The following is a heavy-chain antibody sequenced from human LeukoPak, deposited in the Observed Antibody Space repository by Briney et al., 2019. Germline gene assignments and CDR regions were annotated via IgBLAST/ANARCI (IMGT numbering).Heavy chain of an antibody. CDR1: GFTFSDYW. CDR3: ARAFYYDSSGYPRGHYGMDV. CDR2: IKKDGSEE. J-gene: IGHJ6*02. Sequence: GGSLRLSCAVSGFTFSDYWMSWVRQAPGKGLEWVANIKKDGSEEYYVDSVKGRFTISRDNAKKSLFLQMNSLRAEDTAVYYCARAFYYDSSGYPRGHYGMDVWGQGTTVTVS. V-gene: IGHV3-7*03. D-gene: IGHD3-22*01.